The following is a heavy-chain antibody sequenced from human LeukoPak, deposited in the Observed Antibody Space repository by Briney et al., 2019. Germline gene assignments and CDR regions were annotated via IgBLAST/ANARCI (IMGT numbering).Heavy chain of an antibody. CDR2: IYYSGST. J-gene: IGHJ5*02. V-gene: IGHV4-59*01. CDR3: ARAPVKYNWFDP. CDR1: GGSISSYY. Sequence: PSETLSLTCTVSGGSISSYYWSWIRQPPGKGLEWIGYIYYSGSTNYNPSLKSRVTISVDTSKNQFSLKLSSVTAADTAVYYCARAPVKYNWFDPWGQGTLVTVSS.